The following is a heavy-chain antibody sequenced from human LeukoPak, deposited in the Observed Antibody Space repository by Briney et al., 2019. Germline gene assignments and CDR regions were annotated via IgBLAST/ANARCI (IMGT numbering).Heavy chain of an antibody. V-gene: IGHV1-46*01. J-gene: IGHJ5*02. CDR3: ARDNSQGDSAWWFDP. CDR2: INPSGDNT. D-gene: IGHD1-26*01. Sequence: GASVKVSCKASGYTFSGYHMHWVRQAPGQGVEWMGVINPSGDNTWYAQKFQGRVTMTRDMATSTDYMEVSSLKSEDTAVYYCARDNSQGDSAWWFDPWGQGTLVTVSS. CDR1: GYTFSGYH.